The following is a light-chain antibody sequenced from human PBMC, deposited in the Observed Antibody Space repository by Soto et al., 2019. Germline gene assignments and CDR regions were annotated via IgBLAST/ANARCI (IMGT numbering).Light chain of an antibody. CDR2: DTF. J-gene: IGKJ4*01. V-gene: IGKV3-11*01. CDR3: QQRSSWPLT. CDR1: QDITTY. Sequence: IVLTQSPASLSLSPGEIATLSCRASQDITTYLAWYQQKPGQAPRLFIYDTFNRASDVPARFSGSGSGTVFTLTITNVAPDDSAIYYCQQRSSWPLTFGGGTKVEIK.